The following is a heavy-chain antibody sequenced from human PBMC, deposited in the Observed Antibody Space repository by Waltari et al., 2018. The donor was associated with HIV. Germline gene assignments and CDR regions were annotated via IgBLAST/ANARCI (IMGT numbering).Heavy chain of an antibody. J-gene: IGHJ4*02. CDR2: ISGSGVKT. D-gene: IGHD2-21*02. V-gene: IGHV3-23*01. CDR3: AKSKNLPRCGGDCYESINY. Sequence: EVQLLESGGGLIQPGGSLRLSCGASGFTFRSFAMNWVRQAPGKGLGWVSGISGSGVKTWYADSVKGRFTISRDKSKNALYLQMHTLRAEDTAVYYCAKSKNLPRCGGDCYESINYWGQGTRVTVSS. CDR1: GFTFRSFA.